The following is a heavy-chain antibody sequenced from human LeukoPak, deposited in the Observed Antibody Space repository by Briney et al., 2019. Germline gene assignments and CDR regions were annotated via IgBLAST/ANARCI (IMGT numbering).Heavy chain of an antibody. CDR3: ARFTAAISIDY. CDR2: IYYSGST. Sequence: SETLSLTCTVSGGSISSSSYYWGWIRQPPGKGLEWIGSIYYSGSTYCNPSLKSRVTISVDTSKNQFSLKLSSVTAADTAVYYCARFTAAISIDYWGQGTLVTVSS. CDR1: GGSISSSSYY. D-gene: IGHD2-2*01. J-gene: IGHJ4*02. V-gene: IGHV4-39*01.